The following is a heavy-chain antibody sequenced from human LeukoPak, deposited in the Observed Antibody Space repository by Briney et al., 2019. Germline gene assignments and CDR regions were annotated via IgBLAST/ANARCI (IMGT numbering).Heavy chain of an antibody. J-gene: IGHJ4*02. CDR1: GFTFSSDS. Sequence: GGSLRLSCAASGFTFSSDSMNWVRQAPGKGLEWVSYITATNSPIHYTDSVKGRFTISRDNAKNSLYLQMNSLRAEDTAVYYCATYYSDSTGYKLLDYWGQGTLVTVSS. CDR3: ATYYSDSTGYKLLDY. CDR2: ITATNSPI. D-gene: IGHD3-22*01. V-gene: IGHV3-48*04.